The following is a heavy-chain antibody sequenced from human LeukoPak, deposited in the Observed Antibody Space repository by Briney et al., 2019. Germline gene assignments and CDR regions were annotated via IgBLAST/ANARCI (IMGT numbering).Heavy chain of an antibody. CDR1: GYTFTSYG. CDR3: ARGSCSGGSCLYYFDY. CDR2: IIPILGIA. V-gene: IGHV1-69*04. D-gene: IGHD2-15*01. Sequence: VASVKVSCKASGYTFTSYGISWVRQAPGQGLEWMGRIIPILGIANYAQKFQGRVTITADKSTSTAYMELSSLRSEDTAVYYCARGSCSGGSCLYYFDYWGQGTLVTVSS. J-gene: IGHJ4*02.